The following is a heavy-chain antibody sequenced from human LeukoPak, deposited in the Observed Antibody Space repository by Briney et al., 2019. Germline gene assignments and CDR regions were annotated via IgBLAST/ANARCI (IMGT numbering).Heavy chain of an antibody. CDR1: GFTFSSYS. Sequence: GGSLRLSCAASGFTFSSYSMNWVRQAPGKGLEWVSSISSSSSYIYYADSVKGRFTISRDNSKNTLYLQMNSLRAEDTAVYYCAKAPLEVVTADAFDIWGQGTMVTVSS. CDR2: ISSSSSYI. V-gene: IGHV3-21*04. J-gene: IGHJ3*02. CDR3: AKAPLEVVTADAFDI. D-gene: IGHD4-23*01.